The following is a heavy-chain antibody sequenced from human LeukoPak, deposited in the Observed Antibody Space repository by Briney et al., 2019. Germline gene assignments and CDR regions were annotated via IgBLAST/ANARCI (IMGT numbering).Heavy chain of an antibody. V-gene: IGHV4-34*01. D-gene: IGHD4-17*01. CDR1: GGSFSGYY. CDR3: AREDYGEQNFDY. Sequence: SETLSLTCAVYGGSFSGYYWSWIRQPPGKGLEWIGEINHSGSTNYNPSLKGRVTISVDTSKNQFSLKLSSVTAAGTAVYYCAREDYGEQNFDYWGQGTLVTASS. J-gene: IGHJ4*02. CDR2: INHSGST.